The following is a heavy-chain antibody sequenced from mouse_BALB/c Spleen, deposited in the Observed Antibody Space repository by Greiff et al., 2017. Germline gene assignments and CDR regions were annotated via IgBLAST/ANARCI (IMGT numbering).Heavy chain of an antibody. CDR3: AGSTVVDGMDY. CDR1: GFTFSSYG. J-gene: IGHJ4*01. V-gene: IGHV5-6*01. D-gene: IGHD1-1*01. Sequence: EVKLMESGGELVKPGGSLKLSCAASGFTFSSYGMSWVRQTPDKRLEWVATISSGGSYTYYPDSVKGRFTISRDNAKNTLYLQMSSLKSEDTAMYYCAGSTVVDGMDYWGQGTSVTVAS. CDR2: ISSGGSYT.